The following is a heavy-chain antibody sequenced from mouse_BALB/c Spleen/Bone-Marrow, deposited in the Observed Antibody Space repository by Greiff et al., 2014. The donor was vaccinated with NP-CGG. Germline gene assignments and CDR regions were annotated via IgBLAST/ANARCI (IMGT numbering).Heavy chain of an antibody. CDR1: GYSITSDYA. Sequence: VQLKESRPGLVKPSQSLSLTCTVTGYSITSDYAWNWIRQFPGNKLEWMGYISYSGSTSYNPSLKSRISITRDTSKNQFFLQLNSVTTEDTATYYCASPLLFAYWGQGTLVTVSA. J-gene: IGHJ3*01. CDR3: ASPLLFAY. D-gene: IGHD6-1*01. V-gene: IGHV3-2*02. CDR2: ISYSGST.